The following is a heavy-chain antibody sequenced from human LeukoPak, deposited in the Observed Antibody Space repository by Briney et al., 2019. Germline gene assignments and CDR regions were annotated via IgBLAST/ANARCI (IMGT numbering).Heavy chain of an antibody. D-gene: IGHD6-13*01. J-gene: IGHJ4*02. CDR2: IYYSGST. V-gene: IGHV4-59*01. Sequence: SETLSLTCTVSGGSISSYYWSWIRQPPGKGLEWIGYIYYSGSTNYNPSLKSRVTISVDTSKNQFSLKLSSVTAADTAEYYCARVSSSSGGVGDYWGQGTLVTVSS. CDR3: ARVSSSSGGVGDY. CDR1: GGSISSYY.